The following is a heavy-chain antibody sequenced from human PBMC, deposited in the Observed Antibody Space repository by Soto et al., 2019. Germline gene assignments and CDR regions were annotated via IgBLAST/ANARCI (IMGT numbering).Heavy chain of an antibody. Sequence: QLQLQESGSGLVKPSQTLSLTCAVSGGSISSGGYSWSWIRQPPGKGLEWIGYIYHSGSTYSNPSLKSRVTITVDRSKNQVPLKLSSVTAEDTAVYSCARCPPNSIWGQGTLVTVSS. CDR3: ARCPPNSI. CDR2: IYHSGST. V-gene: IGHV4-30-2*01. D-gene: IGHD3-22*01. CDR1: GGSISSGGYS. J-gene: IGHJ4*02.